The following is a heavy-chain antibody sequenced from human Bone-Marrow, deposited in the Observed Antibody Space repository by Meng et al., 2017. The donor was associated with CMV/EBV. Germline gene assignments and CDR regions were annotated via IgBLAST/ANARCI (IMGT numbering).Heavy chain of an antibody. Sequence: QVQWVQSGAEVKKPGASVKVSCKASGYTFTSYDINSVRQAAGQGLEWMGWMNPNSGNTDYAQKFQGRVTMTRNISKSTAYMDLSSLRSEDTAVYYCATGVADFEYWGQGTLVTVFS. CDR2: MNPNSGNT. D-gene: IGHD6-19*01. CDR1: GYTFTSYD. CDR3: ATGVADFEY. V-gene: IGHV1-8*01. J-gene: IGHJ4*02.